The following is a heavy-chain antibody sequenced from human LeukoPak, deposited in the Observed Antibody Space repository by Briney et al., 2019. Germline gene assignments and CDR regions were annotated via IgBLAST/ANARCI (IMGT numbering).Heavy chain of an antibody. J-gene: IGHJ4*02. D-gene: IGHD2-21*02. CDR3: VSPVAAISLDY. CDR2: ISYDGSNK. V-gene: IGHV3-30-3*01. CDR1: GFTFSSYA. Sequence: GGSLRLSCAASGFTFSSYAMHWVRQAPGKGLEWVAVISYDGSNKYYADSVKGRFTISRDNSKNTLYLQMNSLRAEDTAVYYCVSPVAAISLDYWGQGTLVTVSS.